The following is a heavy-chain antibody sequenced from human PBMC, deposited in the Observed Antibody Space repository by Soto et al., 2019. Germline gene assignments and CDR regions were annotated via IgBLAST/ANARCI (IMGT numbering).Heavy chain of an antibody. V-gene: IGHV5-51*01. Sequence: EVQLVQSGAEVKKPGESLKISCKASGYNFDTYWIGWVRQKPGKGLEWMGVIYPRDSDTRYNPSFEGQVIMSADKSISTAYLQWSSLKASDTAIYFCAKHVTEKGWHSDAFYVCGHGTFVTVS. CDR2: IYPRDSDT. D-gene: IGHD2-15*01. CDR1: GYNFDTYW. CDR3: AKHVTEKGWHSDAFYV. J-gene: IGHJ3*01.